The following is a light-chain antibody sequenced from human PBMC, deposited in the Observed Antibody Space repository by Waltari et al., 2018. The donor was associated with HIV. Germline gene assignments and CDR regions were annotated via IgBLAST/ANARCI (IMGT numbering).Light chain of an antibody. Sequence: DIQMTQFPSSVSASVGDRVTMTCRATQGIANWVAWYQQKPGKAPKLLIRGAYILQEGVPSRFSGSGSGTFFSLTINSLQPEDFATYYCQQTNSFPITFGQGTRLDSK. CDR3: QQTNSFPIT. J-gene: IGKJ5*01. CDR2: GAY. CDR1: QGIANW. V-gene: IGKV1D-12*01.